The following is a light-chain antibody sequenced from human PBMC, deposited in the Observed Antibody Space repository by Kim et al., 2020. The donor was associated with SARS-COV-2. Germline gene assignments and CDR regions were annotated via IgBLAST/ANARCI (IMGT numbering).Light chain of an antibody. CDR1: QSINSW. J-gene: IGKJ1*01. CDR3: QQYKNYFWT. V-gene: IGKV1-5*01. Sequence: ASVGDRVTITCRASQSINSWLAWYQQKPGKAPQVLIYDASNLESGVPPRFSGSGSGTEFMLTINSLQPDDFGTYYCQQYKNYFWTFGQGTKVDIK. CDR2: DAS.